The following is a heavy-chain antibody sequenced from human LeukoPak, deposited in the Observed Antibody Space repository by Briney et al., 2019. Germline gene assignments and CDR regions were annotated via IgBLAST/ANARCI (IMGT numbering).Heavy chain of an antibody. D-gene: IGHD3-3*01. Sequence: ASVKVSCKASGATFSSYGISCVRQAPGQGLERVGWISAYNGNTNYAQKLQGRVTMTTDTSTSTAYMELRSLRSDDTAVYYCARDSPYDFWSGPLTPFDYWGQGTLVTVSS. CDR1: GATFSSYG. V-gene: IGHV1-18*01. CDR3: ARDSPYDFWSGPLTPFDY. J-gene: IGHJ4*02. CDR2: ISAYNGNT.